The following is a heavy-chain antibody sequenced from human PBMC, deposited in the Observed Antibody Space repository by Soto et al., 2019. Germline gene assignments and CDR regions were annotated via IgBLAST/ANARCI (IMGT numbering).Heavy chain of an antibody. D-gene: IGHD3-3*01. CDR2: INHSGTT. Sequence: SETLSLTCAVYGGSFSGYYWSWIRQPPGKGLEWIGEINHSGTTNYNPSLKSRVTISVNTSKNQFSLKLSSVTAADTDVYYCARGRGAYTDFWSGYCYYYYGMDVWGQGTTVTVSS. V-gene: IGHV4-34*01. CDR3: ARGRGAYTDFWSGYCYYYYGMDV. J-gene: IGHJ6*02. CDR1: GGSFSGYY.